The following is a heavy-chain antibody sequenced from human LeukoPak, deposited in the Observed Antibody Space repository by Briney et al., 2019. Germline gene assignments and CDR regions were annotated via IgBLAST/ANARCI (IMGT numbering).Heavy chain of an antibody. CDR3: ARVETTFYYYGMDV. V-gene: IGHV3-53*01. Sequence: GGSLRLSCAASGFTVSSNYMSWVRQAPGKGLEWVSVIYSGGSTYYADSVKGRFTISRDNSKNTLYLQMNSLRAEDTAVYYCARVETTFYYYGMDVWGQGTTVTVSS. CDR1: GFTVSSNY. D-gene: IGHD4-17*01. J-gene: IGHJ6*02. CDR2: IYSGGST.